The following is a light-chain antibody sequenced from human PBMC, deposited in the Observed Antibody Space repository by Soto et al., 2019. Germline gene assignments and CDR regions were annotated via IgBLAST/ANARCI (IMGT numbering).Light chain of an antibody. Sequence: VLTQSPGPLSLSPGERATLSCSAGQSVSSGYLAWYQQKPGQAPRLLIYATYTRATGIPDRFSGSGSGTDFTLTISRLQPEDFAVYYCQQYGPSPLYTFGQGTKLEIK. CDR2: ATY. V-gene: IGKV3-20*01. CDR1: QSVSSGY. J-gene: IGKJ2*01. CDR3: QQYGPSPLYT.